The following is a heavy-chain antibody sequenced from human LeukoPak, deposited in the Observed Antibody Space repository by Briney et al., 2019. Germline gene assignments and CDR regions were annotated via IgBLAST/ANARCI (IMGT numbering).Heavy chain of an antibody. CDR1: GDSISDDY. CDR3: ARGRQQMILGTDY. J-gene: IGHJ4*02. Sequence: SETLSLTCTVSGDSISDDYYTWMRQPAGKGLEWIGSIYYSGSTYYNPSLKSRVTISVDTSKNQFSLKLGSVTAADTAMYYCARGRQQMILGTDYWGQGTLVTVSS. V-gene: IGHV4-4*07. CDR2: IYYSGST. D-gene: IGHD6-13*01.